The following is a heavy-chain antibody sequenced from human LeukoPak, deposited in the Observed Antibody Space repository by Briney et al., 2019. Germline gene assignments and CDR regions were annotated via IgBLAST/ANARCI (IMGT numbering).Heavy chain of an antibody. J-gene: IGHJ4*02. D-gene: IGHD3-3*01. Sequence: SETLSLTCTVSGGSISSGSYYWSWIRQPAGKGLEWIGRIYTSGSTNYNPSLNSRVTISVDTSKNQFSLKLSSVTAADTAVYYCAREEGYDFWSGYYSGYWGQGTLVTVSS. CDR2: IYTSGST. CDR3: AREEGYDFWSGYYSGY. CDR1: GGSISSGSYY. V-gene: IGHV4-61*02.